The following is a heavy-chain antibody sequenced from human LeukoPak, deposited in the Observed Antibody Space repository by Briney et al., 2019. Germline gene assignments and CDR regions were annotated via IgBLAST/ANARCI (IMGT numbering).Heavy chain of an antibody. V-gene: IGHV3-33*01. CDR1: GFTFNTYG. CDR3: VRVRGELVAPAILFDGMGV. Sequence: GGSLRLSCAASGFTFNTYGMHWVRQAPGKGLEWVAVIWYDGSNKNYADSVKGRFTISRDNSKNTLYLQMNSLRAEDTAVYYCVRVRGELVAPAILFDGMGVWGQGTTVTVSS. CDR2: IWYDGSNK. J-gene: IGHJ6*02. D-gene: IGHD2-2*01.